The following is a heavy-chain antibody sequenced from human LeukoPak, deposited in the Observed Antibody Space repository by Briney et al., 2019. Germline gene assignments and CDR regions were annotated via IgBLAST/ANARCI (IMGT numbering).Heavy chain of an antibody. D-gene: IGHD2-15*01. V-gene: IGHV3-11*04. J-gene: IGHJ6*02. CDR3: ARDRLLGYCSGGSCSYYYYGMDV. CDR2: ISNSGSPI. Sequence: GGSLRLSCAASGFTFSDYYMSWIRQAPGKGLEWVSYISNSGSPIYYADSVKGRFTISRDDAKNSLYLQMNSLRAEDTAVYYCARDRLLGYCSGGSCSYYYYGMDVWGQGTTVTVSS. CDR1: GFTFSDYY.